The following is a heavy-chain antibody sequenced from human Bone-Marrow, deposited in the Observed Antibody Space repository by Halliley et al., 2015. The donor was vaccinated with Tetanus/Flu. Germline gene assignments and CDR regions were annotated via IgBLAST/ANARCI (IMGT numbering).Heavy chain of an antibody. V-gene: IGHV3-33*01. CDR3: ARDDGSGSYYGYYFDY. Sequence: VTWYDGSNKSYADSGKGRFPISRDNSKNTLHLQMNSLGAEDTAVYYCARDDGSGSYYGYYFDYWGQGTPVTVSS. J-gene: IGHJ4*02. D-gene: IGHD3-10*01. CDR2: TWYDGSNK.